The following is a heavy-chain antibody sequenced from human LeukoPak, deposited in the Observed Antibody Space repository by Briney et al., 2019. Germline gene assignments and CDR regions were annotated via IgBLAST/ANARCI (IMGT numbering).Heavy chain of an antibody. CDR2: IYPGDSET. D-gene: IGHD4-17*01. CDR3: AKWGDYGDYYYHSLDV. J-gene: IGHJ6*02. V-gene: IGHV5-51*01. CDR1: GYSFTSYW. Sequence: GESLKISCKGSGYSFTSYWIGWVRLMPGKGLEWMGIIYPGDSETRYSPSFQGQVTISADKSISTAYLQWSSLKASDTAMYYCAKWGDYGDYYYHSLDVWGQGTTVTVSS.